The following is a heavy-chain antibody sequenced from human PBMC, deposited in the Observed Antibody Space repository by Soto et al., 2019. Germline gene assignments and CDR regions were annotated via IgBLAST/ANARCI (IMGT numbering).Heavy chain of an antibody. CDR2: ISYDGSNK. Sequence: GGSLRLSCAASGFTFSSYGMHWVRQAPGKGLEWVAVISYDGSNKYYADSVKGRFTISRDNSKNTLYLQMNSLRAEDTAVYYCAKEGYGDYVVVFDYWGQGTLVTVSS. J-gene: IGHJ4*02. D-gene: IGHD4-17*01. CDR3: AKEGYGDYVVVFDY. CDR1: GFTFSSYG. V-gene: IGHV3-30*18.